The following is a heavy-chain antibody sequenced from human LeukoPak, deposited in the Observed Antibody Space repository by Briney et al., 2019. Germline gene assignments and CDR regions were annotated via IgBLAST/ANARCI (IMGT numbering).Heavy chain of an antibody. J-gene: IGHJ4*02. CDR2: IYYSGST. CDR1: GGSISSYY. Sequence: SETLSLTCTVSGGSISSYYWSWIRQPPGKGLEWIGYIYYSGSTNYNPSLKSRLTISVDTSKNQFSLKLSSVTAADTAVYYCATSGPQWLVPLDYWGQGTLVTVSS. CDR3: ATSGPQWLVPLDY. D-gene: IGHD6-19*01. V-gene: IGHV4-59*08.